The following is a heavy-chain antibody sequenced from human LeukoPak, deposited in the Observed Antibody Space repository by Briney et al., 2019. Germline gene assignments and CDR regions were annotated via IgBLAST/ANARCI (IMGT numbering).Heavy chain of an antibody. D-gene: IGHD6-13*01. CDR3: ARANSNWPGNWFDP. J-gene: IGHJ5*02. V-gene: IGHV1-18*04. Sequence: ASVKVSCKSSGYTFTTYGISWVRQAPGQGLEWMGWISAYNGNTNYAQKVQDRVTMTTDRSTSTAYMELRGLRSDDTAVYYCARANSNWPGNWFDPWGQGTLVTVSS. CDR2: ISAYNGNT. CDR1: GYTFTTYG.